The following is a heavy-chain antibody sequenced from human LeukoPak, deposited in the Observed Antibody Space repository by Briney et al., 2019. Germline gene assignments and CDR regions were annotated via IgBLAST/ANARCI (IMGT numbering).Heavy chain of an antibody. V-gene: IGHV1-8*01. D-gene: IGHD3-3*01. J-gene: IGHJ3*02. CDR3: AILGPPYYDFWGGPGAFDI. CDR2: MNPNSGNT. Sequence: GASVKVSCKASGYTFTSYDINWVRQATGQGLEWMGWMNPNSGNTGYAQKFQGGVTMTRNTSISTAYMELSSLRSEDTAVYYCAILGPPYYDFWGGPGAFDIWGQGTMVTVSS. CDR1: GYTFTSYD.